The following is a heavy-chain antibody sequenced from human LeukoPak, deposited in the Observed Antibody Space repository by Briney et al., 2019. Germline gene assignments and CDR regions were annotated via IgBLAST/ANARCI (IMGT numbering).Heavy chain of an antibody. V-gene: IGHV3-30*04. CDR3: AGDTPPGGDYYFDY. CDR2: ISYDGSNK. Sequence: GGSLRLSCAASGFTFSSYAMHWVRQAPGKGLEWVAVISYDGSNKYYADSVKGRFTISRDNSKNTLYLQMNSLRAEDTAVYYCAGDTPPGGDYYFDYWGQGTLVIVSS. J-gene: IGHJ4*02. D-gene: IGHD3-16*01. CDR1: GFTFSSYA.